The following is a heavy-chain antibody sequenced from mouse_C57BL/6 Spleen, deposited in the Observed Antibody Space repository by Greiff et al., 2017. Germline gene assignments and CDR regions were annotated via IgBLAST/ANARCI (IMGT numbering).Heavy chain of an antibody. CDR3: AIGLPRWDGDFDY. CDR2: ILPGSGST. V-gene: IGHV1-9*01. D-gene: IGHD3-1*01. J-gene: IGHJ2*01. Sequence: VKLLESGAELMKPGASVKLSCKATGYTFTGYWIEWVKQRHGHGLEWIGEILPGSGSTNYNEKFKGKATFTADTYANTAYMQLSSLTTEDSAIYYCAIGLPRWDGDFDYWGQGTTLTVSS. CDR1: GYTFTGYW.